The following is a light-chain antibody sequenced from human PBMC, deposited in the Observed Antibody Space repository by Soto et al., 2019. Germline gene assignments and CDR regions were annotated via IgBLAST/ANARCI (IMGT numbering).Light chain of an antibody. V-gene: IGKV1-5*01. Sequence: DIQMTQSPFTLSASVGDRVTITCRASQSISSWLAWYQQKPGKAPKLLIYDASSLESGVPSRFSGSGSGTEFTLTISSLQPDDFATYYCQQYNSYSPRYTFGQGTKLEIK. CDR3: QQYNSYSPRYT. CDR2: DAS. CDR1: QSISSW. J-gene: IGKJ2*01.